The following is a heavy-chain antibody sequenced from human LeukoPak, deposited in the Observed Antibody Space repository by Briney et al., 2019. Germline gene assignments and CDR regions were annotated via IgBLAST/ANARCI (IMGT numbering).Heavy chain of an antibody. V-gene: IGHV3-23*01. CDR2: ISTGGDST. J-gene: IGHJ3*02. CDR1: GFTFSSYA. CDR3: AKDLGYCSGGSCYGTDAFDI. Sequence: GGSLRLSCAASGFTFSSYAMSWVRQAPRKGLEWVSGISTGGDSTYYADSVKGRFTISRDSSKNSLYLQMNSLRAEDTAVYYCAKDLGYCSGGSCYGTDAFDIWGQGTTVTVSS. D-gene: IGHD2-15*01.